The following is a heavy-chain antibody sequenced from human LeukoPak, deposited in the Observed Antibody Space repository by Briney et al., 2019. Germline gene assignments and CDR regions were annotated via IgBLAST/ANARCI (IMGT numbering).Heavy chain of an antibody. D-gene: IGHD2-8*01. CDR1: GFTFSSYA. Sequence: PGRSLRLSCAASGFTFSSYAMHWVRQAPGKGLEWVAVISYDGSNKYYADSVKGRFTISRDNSKNTLYLQMNSLRAEDTAVYYCARDRVTKSPHFDYWGQGTLVTVSS. CDR3: ARDRVTKSPHFDY. CDR2: ISYDGSNK. V-gene: IGHV3-30-3*01. J-gene: IGHJ4*02.